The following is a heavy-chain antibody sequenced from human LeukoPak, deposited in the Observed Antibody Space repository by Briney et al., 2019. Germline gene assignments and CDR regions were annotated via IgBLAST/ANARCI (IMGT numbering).Heavy chain of an antibody. V-gene: IGHV3-30*18. CDR3: AKDFGGRGDYYAFDI. CDR1: GFTFSSYG. J-gene: IGHJ3*02. Sequence: GGSLRLSCAASGFTFSSYGMHWVRQAPGKGLEWVAVISYDGSNKYYADSVKGRVTISIENSKNTLYLQMNSLRAEDTAVYYCAKDFGGRGDYYAFDIWGQGSMVTVSS. CDR2: ISYDGSNK. D-gene: IGHD4-17*01.